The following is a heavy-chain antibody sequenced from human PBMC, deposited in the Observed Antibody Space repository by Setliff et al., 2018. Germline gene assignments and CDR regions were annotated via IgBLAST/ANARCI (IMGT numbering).Heavy chain of an antibody. D-gene: IGHD5-12*01. Sequence: GGSLRLSCAASGFTFDSYGMHWVHQAPGKGLEWVGRIKFISQGGTTDYAAPVEDRFTISRDDSKNTLYLQMNDLKTEDTAVYFCTTDPVGNSGFDVWGQGTMVTVSS. CDR3: TTDPVGNSGFDV. V-gene: IGHV3-15*01. CDR1: GFTFDSYG. J-gene: IGHJ3*01. CDR2: IKFISQGGTT.